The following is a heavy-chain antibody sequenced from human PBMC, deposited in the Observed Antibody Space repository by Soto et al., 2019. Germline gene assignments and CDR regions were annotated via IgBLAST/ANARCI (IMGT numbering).Heavy chain of an antibody. J-gene: IGHJ3*02. V-gene: IGHV4-39*01. Sequence: SETLSLTCTVSGCSISSSSYYWGWIRQPPGKGLEWIGYIYYSGSTYYNPPLKSRVTISADTSKNQLSLRLNSVTAADTAVYYCARPFAGDYAFDIWGQGTKVTV. CDR2: IYYSGST. D-gene: IGHD4-17*01. CDR3: ARPFAGDYAFDI. CDR1: GCSISSSSYY.